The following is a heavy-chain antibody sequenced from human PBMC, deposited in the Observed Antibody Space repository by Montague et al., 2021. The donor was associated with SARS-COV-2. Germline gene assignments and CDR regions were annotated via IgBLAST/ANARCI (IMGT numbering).Heavy chain of an antibody. CDR1: GDSISSSSYY. V-gene: IGHV4-39*02. J-gene: IGHJ2*01. CDR2: IYYSGTT. D-gene: IGHD4/OR15-4a*01. CDR3: AREGAGGWYFDL. Sequence: SETLSLTYTVSGDSISSSSYYWGWIRQPPGKGPEWIGSIYYSGTTFYNPSLRSRVTMSVDTSKNQFSLRLSSVTAADTAVFYCAREGAGGWYFDLWGRGTLVTVSS.